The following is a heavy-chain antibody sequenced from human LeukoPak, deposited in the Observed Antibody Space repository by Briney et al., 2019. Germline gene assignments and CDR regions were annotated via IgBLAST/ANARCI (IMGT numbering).Heavy chain of an antibody. CDR3: ARGRTYYDFWSGYYSIYYFDY. CDR2: INHSGST. D-gene: IGHD3-3*01. J-gene: IGHJ4*02. Sequence: SETLSLTCAVYGGSFSGHYWSWIRQPPGKGLEWIGEINHSGSTNYNPSLKSRVTISVDTSKNQFSLKLSSVTAADTAVYYCARGRTYYDFWSGYYSIYYFDYWGQGTLVTVSS. V-gene: IGHV4-34*01. CDR1: GGSFSGHY.